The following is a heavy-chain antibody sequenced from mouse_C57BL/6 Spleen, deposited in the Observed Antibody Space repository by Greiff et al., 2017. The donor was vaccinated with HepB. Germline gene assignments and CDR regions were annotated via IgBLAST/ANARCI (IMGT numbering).Heavy chain of an antibody. V-gene: IGHV5-17*01. J-gene: IGHJ4*01. CDR1: GFTFSDYG. D-gene: IGHD1-1*01. CDR3: VRPYYGRDYAMDY. CDR2: ISSGSSTI. Sequence: EVQLVESGGGLVKPGGSLKLSCAASGFTFSDYGMHWVRQAPEKGLEWVAYISSGSSTIYYADTVKGRFTISRDNAKNTLFRQMTSLRSEDTAMYYCVRPYYGRDYAMDYWGQGTSVTVSS.